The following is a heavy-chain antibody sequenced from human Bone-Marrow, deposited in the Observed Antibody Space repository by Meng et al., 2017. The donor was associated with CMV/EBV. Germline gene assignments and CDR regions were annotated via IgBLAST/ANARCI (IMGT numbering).Heavy chain of an antibody. J-gene: IGHJ6*02. D-gene: IGHD3-3*01. Sequence: ASVKVSCKASGGSFIMYMITWVRQAPGQGLEWMGWISAYNGDTNYAQKLQGRVTMTVDTPTTTVYMELRSLRSDDTAVYYCARDKYDFGSTLYYYGMDVWGQGTTVTVSS. CDR2: ISAYNGDT. CDR1: GGSFIMYM. CDR3: ARDKYDFGSTLYYYGMDV. V-gene: IGHV1-18*01.